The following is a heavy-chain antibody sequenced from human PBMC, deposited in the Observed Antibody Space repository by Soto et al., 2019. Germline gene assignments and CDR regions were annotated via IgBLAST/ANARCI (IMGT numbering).Heavy chain of an antibody. J-gene: IGHJ4*02. Sequence: QVQLVQSGGEVKKPGASVEVYCRTSGYMFTTYGMSWVRQAPGQGLEWMAGISAYNGNKKYAQKFQGRVTMTTNTSTSTVSMELRNLTSDDTGTYFCARTGGGMAARPLEYWGQGTLVTVSS. CDR3: ARTGGGMAARPLEY. D-gene: IGHD6-6*01. CDR2: ISAYNGNK. CDR1: GYMFTTYG. V-gene: IGHV1-18*04.